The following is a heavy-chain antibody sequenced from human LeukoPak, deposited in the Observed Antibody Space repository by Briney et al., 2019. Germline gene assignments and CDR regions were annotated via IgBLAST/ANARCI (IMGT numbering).Heavy chain of an antibody. CDR2: INPSGGST. Sequence: ASVKVSCKASGYTFTSYYMHWARQAPGQGLEWMGIINPSGGSTSYAQKFQGRVTMTRDMSTSTVYMELSSLRSEDTAVYYCARDDSSGYYSKWFDPWGQGTLVTVSS. V-gene: IGHV1-46*01. CDR3: ARDDSSGYYSKWFDP. CDR1: GYTFTSYY. D-gene: IGHD3-22*01. J-gene: IGHJ5*02.